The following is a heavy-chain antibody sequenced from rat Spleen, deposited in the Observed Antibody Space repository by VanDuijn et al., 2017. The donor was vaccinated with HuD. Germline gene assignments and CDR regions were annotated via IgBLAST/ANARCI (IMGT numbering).Heavy chain of an antibody. CDR1: GYTFTSYF. V-gene: IGHV1-43*01. J-gene: IGHJ2*01. D-gene: IGHD4-6*01. CDR3: AREAWDLFDS. Sequence: QVRLQQSGAELAKPGSSVKISCKTSGYTFTSYFIGWIKQTPGQGLEYIGYINTGNGGTNYNEKFRCKATLTLDKSSSTAFMQLSSLTPDDSAVYYCAREAWDLFDSWGQGVMVTVSS. CDR2: INTGNGGT.